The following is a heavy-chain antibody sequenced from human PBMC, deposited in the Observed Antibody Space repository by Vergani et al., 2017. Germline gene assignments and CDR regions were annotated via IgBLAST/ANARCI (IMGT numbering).Heavy chain of an antibody. CDR2: ISGSGGST. V-gene: IGHV3-23*01. J-gene: IGHJ1*01. D-gene: IGHD1-26*01. CDR1: GFTFSSYA. Sequence: EVQLLESGGGLVQPGGSLRLSCAASGFTFSSYAMSWVRQAPGKGLEWVSAISGSGGSTYYADSVKGRFTISRDNSKNTLYLQMNSLRAEDTAVYYWAKDRDSGSSKRAEYFQHWSQGTLVTVSS. CDR3: AKDRDSGSSKRAEYFQH.